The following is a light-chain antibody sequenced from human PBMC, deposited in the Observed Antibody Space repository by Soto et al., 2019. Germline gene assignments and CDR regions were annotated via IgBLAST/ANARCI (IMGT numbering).Light chain of an antibody. V-gene: IGKV3-11*01. CDR1: QGISSY. CDR2: DAS. J-gene: IGKJ4*01. Sequence: EIVLTQSPATLSLSPGERATLSCRASQGISSYLVWYQQRPGQAPRLLIYDASNRATGIPARFSGSGSGTGFTLTISSLEPEDLAVYYYRQRNDWPITFAGGTKVDIK. CDR3: RQRNDWPIT.